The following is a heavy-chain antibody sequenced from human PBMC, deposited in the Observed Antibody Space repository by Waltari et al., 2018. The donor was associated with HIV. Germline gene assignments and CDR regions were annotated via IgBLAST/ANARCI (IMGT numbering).Heavy chain of an antibody. D-gene: IGHD3-3*01. CDR2: IYYSGST. J-gene: IGHJ4*02. CDR1: GGSLSSSRYY. CDR3: ARTDFGAENY. V-gene: IGHV4-39*01. Sequence: QLQLQASGPGLVKPSETLSLTCPVSGGSLSSSRYYLRWIRQPPGKGLEWIGSIYYSGSTYYNPSLKSRVTISVDTSKNQFSLKLSSVTAADTAVYYCARTDFGAENYWGQGTLVTVSS.